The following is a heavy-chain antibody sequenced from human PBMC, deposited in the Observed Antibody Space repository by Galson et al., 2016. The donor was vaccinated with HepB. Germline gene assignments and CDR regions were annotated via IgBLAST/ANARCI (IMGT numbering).Heavy chain of an antibody. Sequence: SLRLSCAASGFNFSSYTMHWVRQAPGKGLEWVAIISHNERNKHYADSVEGRFTISRDNSEKTLFLQMNSLRAEDTAVYHCARGGNYDYWSAYFGSWGQGTLVTVSS. CDR1: GFNFSSYT. D-gene: IGHD3-3*01. CDR2: ISHNERNK. CDR3: ARGGNYDYWSAYFGS. V-gene: IGHV3-30*04. J-gene: IGHJ4*02.